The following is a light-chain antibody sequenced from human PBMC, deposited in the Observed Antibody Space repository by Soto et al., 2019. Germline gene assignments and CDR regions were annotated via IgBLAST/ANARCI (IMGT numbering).Light chain of an antibody. CDR3: QQYGSSPWT. CDR2: LAS. Sequence: EIVLTQSPGTLSLSPGEGATLSCRASQSVSSNYLAWYQQKTGQTPRLLIYLASSRAPGIPDRFSGSGSGRHFTLNISRVEPEDFAVYYCQQYGSSPWTFGQGSKVEIK. CDR1: QSVSSNY. J-gene: IGKJ1*01. V-gene: IGKV3-20*01.